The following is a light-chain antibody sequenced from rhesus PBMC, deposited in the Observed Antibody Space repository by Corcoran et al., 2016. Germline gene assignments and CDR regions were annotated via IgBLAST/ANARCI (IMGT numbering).Light chain of an antibody. CDR1: QGISIW. CDR3: QQYSSRPWT. J-gene: IGKJ1*01. Sequence: DIQMTQSPSSLSASVGDTVTITCRASQGISIWLAWYPQKPGKASKLLIYKASILQSGVPSRVSGSGSGTDFTLTSSSLQSEDSATYYCQQYSSRPWTCGQGTKVEIK. V-gene: IGKV1-22*01. CDR2: KAS.